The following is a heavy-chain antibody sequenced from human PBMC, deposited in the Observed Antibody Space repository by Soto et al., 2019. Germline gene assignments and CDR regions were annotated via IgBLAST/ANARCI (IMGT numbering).Heavy chain of an antibody. J-gene: IGHJ4*02. CDR1: GGSISSYY. V-gene: IGHV4-59*08. CDR3: ARHYDILTDDYFDH. CDR2: IYYSGST. D-gene: IGHD3-9*01. Sequence: SETLSLTCTVSGGSISSYYWSWIRQPPGKGLEWIGYIYYSGSTNYNPSLKSRVTISVDTSKNQFSLKLSSVTAADTAVYYCARHYDILTDDYFDHWSQVTLVTVSS.